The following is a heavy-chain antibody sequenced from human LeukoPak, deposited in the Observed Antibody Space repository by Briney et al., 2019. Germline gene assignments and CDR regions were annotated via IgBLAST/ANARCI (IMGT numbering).Heavy chain of an antibody. V-gene: IGHV4-39*07. J-gene: IGHJ4*02. CDR3: ARVGPEYDSSGYHFDY. D-gene: IGHD3-22*01. Sequence: PSETLSLTCTVSGGSISNSRYYWGWIRQPPGKGLEWIGSIYYSGSTYYNPSLKSRVTISVDTSKNQFSLKLSSVTAADTAVYYCARVGPEYDSSGYHFDYWGQGTLVTVSS. CDR1: GGSISNSRYY. CDR2: IYYSGST.